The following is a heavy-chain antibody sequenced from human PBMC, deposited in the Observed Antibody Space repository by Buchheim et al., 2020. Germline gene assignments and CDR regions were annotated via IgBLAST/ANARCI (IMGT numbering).Heavy chain of an antibody. Sequence: QVQLVESGGGVVQPGRSLRLSCAASGFTFSSYGMHWVRQAPGKGLEWVAFIRYDGSNKYYADSVKGRFTIARDNSKNTLYLQMNSLRAEVTAVYYCAKGRIVGATWVYFDYWGQGTL. V-gene: IGHV3-30*02. D-gene: IGHD1-26*01. CDR1: GFTFSSYG. J-gene: IGHJ4*02. CDR3: AKGRIVGATWVYFDY. CDR2: IRYDGSNK.